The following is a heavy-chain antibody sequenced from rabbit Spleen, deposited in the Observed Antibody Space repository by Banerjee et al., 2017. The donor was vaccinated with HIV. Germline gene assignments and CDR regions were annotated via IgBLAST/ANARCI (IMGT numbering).Heavy chain of an antibody. CDR2: IYTGSSGST. V-gene: IGHV1S45*01. CDR3: TRDPYVRSGANSAL. CDR1: GFSFSSSYW. D-gene: IGHD1-1*01. Sequence: QEQLVESGGGLVQPEGSLTLTCTASGFSFSSSYWMSWVRQAPGKGLEWIGCIYTGSSGSTWYASWAKGRFTISKTSSTTVTLQMTSLTAADTATYFCTRDPYVRSGANSALWGPGTLVTVS. J-gene: IGHJ6*01.